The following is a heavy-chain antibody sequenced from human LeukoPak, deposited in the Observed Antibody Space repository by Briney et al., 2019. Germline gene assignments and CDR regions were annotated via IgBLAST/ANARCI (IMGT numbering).Heavy chain of an antibody. Sequence: GGSLRLSCAASGFTFSSYGMHWVRQAPGKGLEWVAVISYDGSNKYYADSVKGRLTISRDNSKNTLYLQMNSLRAEDTAVYYCAKDRGFWSGYGVFDYWGQGTLVTVSS. CDR3: AKDRGFWSGYGVFDY. J-gene: IGHJ4*02. D-gene: IGHD3-3*01. V-gene: IGHV3-30*18. CDR2: ISYDGSNK. CDR1: GFTFSSYG.